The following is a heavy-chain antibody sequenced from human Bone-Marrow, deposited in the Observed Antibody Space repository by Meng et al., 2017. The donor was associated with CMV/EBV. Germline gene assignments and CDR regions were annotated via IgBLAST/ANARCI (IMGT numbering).Heavy chain of an antibody. D-gene: IGHD2-2*01. V-gene: IGHV1-69*10. CDR2: IIPILGIA. Sequence: SVKVSCKASGGTFSSYAISWVRQAPGQGLEWMGGIIPILGIANYAQKFQGRVTITADKSTSTAYMELSSLRSEDTAVYYCARTADCSSTSCFTYYYYGMDVWGQGTKVTV. J-gene: IGHJ6*02. CDR3: ARTADCSSTSCFTYYYYGMDV. CDR1: GGTFSSYA.